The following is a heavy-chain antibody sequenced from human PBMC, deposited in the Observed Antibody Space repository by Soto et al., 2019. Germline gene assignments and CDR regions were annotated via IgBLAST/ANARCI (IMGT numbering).Heavy chain of an antibody. V-gene: IGHV3-33*01. CDR1: GFTFSSYG. J-gene: IGHJ6*02. Sequence: GGSLRLSCAASGFTFSSYGMHWVRQAPGKGLEWVAVIWYDGSNKYYADSVKGRFTTSRDNSKNTLYLQMNSLRAEDTAVYYCARDNSHRYCSSTSCYRHYYGMDVWRQGTTVTVSS. CDR2: IWYDGSNK. D-gene: IGHD2-2*01. CDR3: ARDNSHRYCSSTSCYRHYYGMDV.